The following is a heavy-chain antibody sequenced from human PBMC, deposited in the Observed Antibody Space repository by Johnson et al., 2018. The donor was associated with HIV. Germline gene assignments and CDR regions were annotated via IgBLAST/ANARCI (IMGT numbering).Heavy chain of an antibody. CDR3: ARPSSIASLYDEFDI. V-gene: IGHV3-30*04. Sequence: QVQLVESGGGVVQPGRSLRLSCAASGFTFSSYAMHWVRQAPGKGLAWVAVISYHGSNTYYADSMRGRFTISRDNSKNTLYLQMNSLRVEDTAVYYCARPSSIASLYDEFDIWGQGTMVTVSS. D-gene: IGHD6-6*01. CDR1: GFTFSSYA. J-gene: IGHJ3*02. CDR2: ISYHGSNT.